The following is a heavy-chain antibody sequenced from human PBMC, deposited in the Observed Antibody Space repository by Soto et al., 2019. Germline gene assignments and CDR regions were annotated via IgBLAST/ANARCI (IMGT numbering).Heavy chain of an antibody. CDR2: IYYSGST. V-gene: IGHV4-39*01. CDR3: ARLRRYSSAYCAFDI. Sequence: SETLSLTCSVSGGYISSSSYYWGWIRQPPGKGLEWIGSIYYSGSTYYNPSLKSRVTISVDTSKNQFSLKLSSVTAADTAVYYCARLRRYSSAYCAFDILGQGPFVT. J-gene: IGHJ3*02. CDR1: GGYISSSSYY. D-gene: IGHD5-18*01.